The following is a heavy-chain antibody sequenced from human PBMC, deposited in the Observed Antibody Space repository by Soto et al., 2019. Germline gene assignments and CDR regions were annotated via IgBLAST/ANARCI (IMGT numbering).Heavy chain of an antibody. CDR2: INAGNGNT. D-gene: IGHD4-4*01. J-gene: IGHJ6*03. Sequence: ASVKVSCKASGYTFTSYAMHWVRQAPGQRLEWMGWINAGNGNTKYSQKIQGRVTITRDTSASTAYKELSSLRSEDTAVYYCARSQGVTTVTTQTSYYYYYYYMDVWGKGTTVTVSS. V-gene: IGHV1-3*01. CDR3: ARSQGVTTVTTQTSYYYYYYYMDV. CDR1: GYTFTSYA.